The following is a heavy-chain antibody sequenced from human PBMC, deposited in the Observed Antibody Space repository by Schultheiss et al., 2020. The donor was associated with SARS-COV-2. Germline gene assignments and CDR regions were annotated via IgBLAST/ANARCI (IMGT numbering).Heavy chain of an antibody. Sequence: GESLKISCAASGFTFSSYGMHWVRQASGKGLEWLGRIRSVSNGYATVYTASVKGRFTISRDDSKKTTYLQMNSLQIEDTAVYYCIRDGSGWSDWGQGTLVTVSS. V-gene: IGHV3-73*01. CDR3: IRDGSGWSD. CDR1: GFTFSSYG. D-gene: IGHD6-19*01. CDR2: IRSVSNGYAT. J-gene: IGHJ4*02.